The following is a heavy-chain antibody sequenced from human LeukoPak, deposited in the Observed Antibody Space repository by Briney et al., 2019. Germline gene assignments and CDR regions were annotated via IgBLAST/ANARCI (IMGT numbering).Heavy chain of an antibody. Sequence: SETLSLTCAVYGGSFSGYYWSWIRQPPGKGLEWIGSIYFGGSTYYNPSLKSRVTISVDTSKNQFSLKLSSVTAADTAVYYCARAGRPYYYDSSGYSTLFDYWGQGTLVTVSS. CDR1: GGSFSGYY. J-gene: IGHJ4*02. CDR3: ARAGRPYYYDSSGYSTLFDY. CDR2: IYFGGST. D-gene: IGHD3-22*01. V-gene: IGHV4-34*01.